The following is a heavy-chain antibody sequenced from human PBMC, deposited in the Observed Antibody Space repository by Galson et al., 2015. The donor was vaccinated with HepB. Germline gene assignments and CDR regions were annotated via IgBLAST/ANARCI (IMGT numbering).Heavy chain of an antibody. CDR1: GFIFSNYW. CDR2: INTDGSSS. CDR3: TTVWRPSRPCYFDL. D-gene: IGHD2-2*01. Sequence: SLRLSCAASGFIFSNYWMHWVRQAPGEGLVWVSRINTDGSSSNYAGSVRGRFTISRDNAKNTLYLQMNSLRAEDTALYYCTTVWRPSRPCYFDLWGRGTLVTVSS. V-gene: IGHV3-74*01. J-gene: IGHJ2*01.